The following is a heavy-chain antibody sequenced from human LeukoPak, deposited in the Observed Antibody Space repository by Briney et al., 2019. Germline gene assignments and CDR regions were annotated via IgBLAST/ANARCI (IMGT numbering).Heavy chain of an antibody. CDR1: GESINPYY. J-gene: IGHJ6*03. CDR2: IYKSGTT. V-gene: IGHV4-4*07. Sequence: SETLSLTCTVSGESINPYYWNWIRQSAGKGLEWIGHIYKSGTTNFNPSLTSRVTMSLDTSRNQFSLKLRSVTAADSAVYFCARSFLDYMDVWGKGTTVTVSS. D-gene: IGHD2/OR15-2a*01. CDR3: ARSFLDYMDV.